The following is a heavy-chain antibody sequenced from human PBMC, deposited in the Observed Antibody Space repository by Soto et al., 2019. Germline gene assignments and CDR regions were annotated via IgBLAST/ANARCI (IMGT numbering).Heavy chain of an antibody. D-gene: IGHD6-6*01. CDR1: GYTFTSYS. V-gene: IGHV1-18*04. CDR3: ARDEYSCSSVWFDP. CDR2: ISDYNGNT. J-gene: IGHJ5*02. Sequence: QVQLVQSGAEVKKPGASVKVSCKASGYTFTSYSISWVRQAPGQGLEWMGWISDYNGNTNYAQKLQGRVTMTTDTSTSTAYMELRSRRSDDTAVYYCARDEYSCSSVWFDPWGQGTLVTVSS.